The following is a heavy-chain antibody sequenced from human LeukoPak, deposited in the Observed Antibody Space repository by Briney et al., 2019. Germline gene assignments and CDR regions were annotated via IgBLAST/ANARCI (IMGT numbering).Heavy chain of an antibody. D-gene: IGHD2-15*01. CDR3: ARDWGYCSGNNCYLDY. J-gene: IGHJ4*02. CDR1: GGSLSSYY. Sequence: PSETLSLTCTVSGGSLSSYYWSWIRQPAGKGLEWIGRFHTSGTTNYNPSLRSRVKMSADTSKNQFSLKLSSVTAADTATYYCARDWGYCSGNNCYLDYWGQGTLVTVSS. CDR2: FHTSGTT. V-gene: IGHV4-4*07.